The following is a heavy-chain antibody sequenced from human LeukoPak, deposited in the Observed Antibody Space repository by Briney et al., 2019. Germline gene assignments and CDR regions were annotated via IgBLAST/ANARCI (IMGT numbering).Heavy chain of an antibody. CDR2: MNPNSGGT. J-gene: IGHJ4*02. CDR1: GYTFTSYD. V-gene: IGHV1-2*02. D-gene: IGHD3-22*01. CDR3: ARDVDYYDSSGYYVY. Sequence: ASVKVSCKASGYTFTSYDINWVRQATGQGLEWMGWMNPNSGGTNYAQKFQGRVTMTRDTSISTAYMELSRLRSDDTAVYYCARDVDYYDSSGYYVYWGQGTLVTVSS.